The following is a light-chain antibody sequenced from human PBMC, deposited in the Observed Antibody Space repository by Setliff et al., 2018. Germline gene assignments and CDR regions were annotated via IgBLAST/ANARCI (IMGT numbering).Light chain of an antibody. CDR1: RSDVGNYNS. CDR2: DVS. J-gene: IGLJ1*01. V-gene: IGLV2-14*03. Sequence: QSALTQPASVSGSPGQSITISCTGTRSDVGNYNSVSWYQQHPGKAPKLMIYDVSNRPSGVSNRFSGSKSGNTASLTISGLQAEDEADYFCTSQTSSSIYVFGTGTKGTV. CDR3: TSQTSSSIYV.